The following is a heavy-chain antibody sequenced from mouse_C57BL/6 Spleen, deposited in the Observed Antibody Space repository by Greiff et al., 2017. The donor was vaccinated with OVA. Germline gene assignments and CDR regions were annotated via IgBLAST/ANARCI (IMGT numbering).Heavy chain of an antibody. CDR1: GYTFTSYW. CDR2: IDPSDSYT. Sequence: QVQLQQPGAELVMPGASVKLSCKASGYTFTSYWMHWVKQRPGQGLEWIGEIDPSDSYTNYNQKFMGKSTLTVDKSSSTAYMQLSSLTSEDSAVYYCSFSMVTTGPDYWGQGTTLTVSS. CDR3: SFSMVTTGPDY. J-gene: IGHJ2*01. D-gene: IGHD2-2*01. V-gene: IGHV1-69*01.